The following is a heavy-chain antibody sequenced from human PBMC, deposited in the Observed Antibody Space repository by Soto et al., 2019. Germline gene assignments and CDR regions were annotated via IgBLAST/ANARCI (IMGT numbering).Heavy chain of an antibody. CDR2: ISSTTNYI. Sequence: GGSLRLSCAASGLTFTRYSMNWVRQAPGKGLEWVSSISSTTNYIYYGDSMKGRFTISRDNAKNSLYLEMNSLRAEDTAVYYCARESEDLTSNFDYWGQGTLVTVSS. CDR3: ARESEDLTSNFDY. J-gene: IGHJ4*02. CDR1: GLTFTRYS. V-gene: IGHV3-21*06.